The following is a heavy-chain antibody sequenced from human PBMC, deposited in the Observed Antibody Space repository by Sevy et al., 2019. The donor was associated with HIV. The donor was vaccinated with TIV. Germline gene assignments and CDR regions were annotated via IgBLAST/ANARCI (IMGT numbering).Heavy chain of an antibody. CDR3: AVSLSGSFRDGDY. D-gene: IGHD6-19*01. CDR2: IRNTGSVT. CDR1: GLPFSRYE. J-gene: IGHJ4*02. V-gene: IGHV3-48*03. Sequence: GGSLRLSCAASGLPFSRYEMNWVRQAPGKGLEWVSYIRNTGSVTYYADSVKGRFTISRDNAKNLLYLQMNSLSAEDTAVYYCAVSLSGSFRDGDYWGQGTLVTVSS.